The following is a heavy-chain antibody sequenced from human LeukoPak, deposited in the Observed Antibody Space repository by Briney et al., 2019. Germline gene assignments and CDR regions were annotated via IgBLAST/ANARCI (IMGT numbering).Heavy chain of an antibody. CDR2: ISYDGSNK. J-gene: IGHJ2*01. Sequence: PGGSLRLSCAASGFTFSSYAMHWVRQAPGKGLEWVAVISYDGSNKYYADSVKGRFTISRDNSKNTLYLQMNSLRAEDTALYYCASGSDTPNWYFDLWGRGTLVTVSS. CDR3: ASGSDTPNWYFDL. D-gene: IGHD5-18*01. CDR1: GFTFSSYA. V-gene: IGHV3-30-3*01.